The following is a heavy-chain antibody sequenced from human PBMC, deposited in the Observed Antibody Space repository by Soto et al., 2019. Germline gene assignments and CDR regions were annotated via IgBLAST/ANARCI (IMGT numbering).Heavy chain of an antibody. CDR1: VGTFSSYA. V-gene: IGHV1-69*13. CDR2: IIPIFGTA. CDR3: ARGPPTMIVDRYFQH. D-gene: IGHD3-22*01. J-gene: IGHJ1*01. Sequence: SVKVSCKASVGTFSSYAISWVRQAPGQGLEWMGGIIPIFGTANYEQKFQGRVTITADESTSTAYMELSSLRSEDTDVYYCARGPPTMIVDRYFQHWGKGTLVTVSS.